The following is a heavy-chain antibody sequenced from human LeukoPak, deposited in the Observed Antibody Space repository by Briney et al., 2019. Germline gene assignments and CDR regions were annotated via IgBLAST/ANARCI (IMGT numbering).Heavy chain of an antibody. J-gene: IGHJ4*02. CDR2: ISHDGTKK. D-gene: IGHD3-10*01. CDR1: GLTFTGYA. V-gene: IGHV3-30-3*01. Sequence: PGRSLRLSCAASGLTFTGYAMHWVRQAPGKGLEWMAVISHDGTKKDYADSVKGRFTISRDSSNNALYLQVDSLRAEDTAVYYCARDKIYRGSGSCLDYWGQGTLVIVSS. CDR3: ARDKIYRGSGSCLDY.